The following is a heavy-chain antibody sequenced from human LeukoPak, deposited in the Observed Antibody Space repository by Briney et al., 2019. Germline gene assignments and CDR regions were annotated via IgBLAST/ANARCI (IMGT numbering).Heavy chain of an antibody. CDR1: GFTFSSYG. Sequence: GGSQRLSCAASGFTFSSYGMHWVRQAPGKGLEWVAVISYDGSNKYYADSVKGRFTISRDNSKNTLYLQMNSLRAEDTAVYYCAKDAPYQLPDYYYYGMDVWGQGTTVTVSS. V-gene: IGHV3-30*18. CDR2: ISYDGSNK. D-gene: IGHD2-2*01. CDR3: AKDAPYQLPDYYYYGMDV. J-gene: IGHJ6*02.